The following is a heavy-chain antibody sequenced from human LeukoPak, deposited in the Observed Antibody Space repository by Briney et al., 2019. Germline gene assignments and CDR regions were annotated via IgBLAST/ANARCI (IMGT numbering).Heavy chain of an antibody. CDR3: ARAKGSYYYGMDV. V-gene: IGHV3-7*01. Sequence: GGSLRPSCAASGFTFSSYWMSWVRQAPGKGLEWVANIKQDGSEKYYVDSVKGRFTISRDNAKNSLYPQMNSLRAEDTAVYYCARAKGSYYYGMDVWGQGTTVTVSS. CDR1: GFTFSSYW. CDR2: IKQDGSEK. J-gene: IGHJ6*02.